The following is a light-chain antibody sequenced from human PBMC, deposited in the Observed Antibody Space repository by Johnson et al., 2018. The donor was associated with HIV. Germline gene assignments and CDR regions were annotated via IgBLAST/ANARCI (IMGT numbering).Light chain of an antibody. V-gene: IGLV1-51*01. CDR3: GTWDSSLSAGYV. J-gene: IGLJ1*01. Sequence: QSVLTQPPSVSAAPGQKVTISCSGSSSNIGNNYVSWYQQLPGTAPKLLIYDNNKRPSGIPDRFSGSKSGTSATLGITGLPHGDEADYYGGTWDSSLSAGYVFGTGTKVTVL. CDR2: DNN. CDR1: SSNIGNNY.